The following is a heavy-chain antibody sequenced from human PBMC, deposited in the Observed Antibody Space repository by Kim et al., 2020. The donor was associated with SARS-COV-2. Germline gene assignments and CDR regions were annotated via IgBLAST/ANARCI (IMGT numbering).Heavy chain of an antibody. Sequence: LETLSLTCAVYGGSFSGYYWSWIRQPPGKGLEWIGKINCSGSTNYNPSLKSRVTISVDTSKNQFSLKLSSVTAADTAVYYCARGVVRGVITLGYWGQGTL. CDR3: ARGVVRGVITLGY. CDR2: INCSGST. CDR1: GGSFSGYY. J-gene: IGHJ4*02. D-gene: IGHD3-10*01. V-gene: IGHV4-34*01.